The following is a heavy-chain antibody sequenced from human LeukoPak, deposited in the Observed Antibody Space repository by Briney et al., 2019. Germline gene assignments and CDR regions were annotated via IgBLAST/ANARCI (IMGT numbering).Heavy chain of an antibody. Sequence: GGSLRLSCAASGFTFSSYWMSWVRQAPGRGLEWVSIIHRDGSTNYADSVKGRFTISRDNSKNTLYIQMNSLRTEDTAVYYCARDGERVLSHDHWGQGTLVTVSS. V-gene: IGHV3-66*01. J-gene: IGHJ4*02. CDR1: GFTFSSYW. CDR2: IHRDGST. CDR3: ARDGERVLSHDH. D-gene: IGHD3-10*01.